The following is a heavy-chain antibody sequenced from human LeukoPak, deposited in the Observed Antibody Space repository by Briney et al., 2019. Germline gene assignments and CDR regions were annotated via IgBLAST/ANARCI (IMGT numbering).Heavy chain of an antibody. CDR2: IYYSGST. CDR1: GGSISSYY. CDR3: GRDRRATYYYDSSGYYSDF. V-gene: IGHV4-59*01. Sequence: PSETLSLTCTVSGGSISSYYWSWIRQPPGKGLEWIGYIYYSGSTNYNPSLKSRVTISVDTSKNQFSLKLSSVTAADTAVYYCGRDRRATYYYDSSGYYSDFWGQGTLVTVSS. D-gene: IGHD3-22*01. J-gene: IGHJ4*02.